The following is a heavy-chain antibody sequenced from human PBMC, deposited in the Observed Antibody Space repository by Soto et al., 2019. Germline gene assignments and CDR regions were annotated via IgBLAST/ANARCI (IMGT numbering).Heavy chain of an antibody. CDR2: INAGNDNT. CDR3: AGGSGYYLPEY. V-gene: IGHV1-3*01. J-gene: IGHJ4*02. D-gene: IGHD5-12*01. CDR1: GYTFTSYA. Sequence: GASVKVSCKASGYTFTSYAMHWVRQAPGQRLKWMGWINAGNDNTKYSQKLQGRVTMTTDTSTSTAYMELSSLRSEDTAEYYCAGGSGYYLPEYWGQGTLVTVCS.